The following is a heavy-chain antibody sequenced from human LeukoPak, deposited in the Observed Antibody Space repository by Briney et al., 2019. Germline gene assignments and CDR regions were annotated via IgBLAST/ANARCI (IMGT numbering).Heavy chain of an antibody. CDR2: ISNSRNYT. V-gene: IGHV3-11*06. Sequence: GGSLRLSCAASGFTFTDYYMSWIRQAPGKGLEWVSYISNSRNYTDYADSVRGRFTISRDNSKNTLYLQMNSLRPDDTAVYSCAKDWGHGDYYYYGMDVWGQGTTVTVSS. D-gene: IGHD3-16*01. CDR3: AKDWGHGDYYYYGMDV. J-gene: IGHJ6*02. CDR1: GFTFTDYY.